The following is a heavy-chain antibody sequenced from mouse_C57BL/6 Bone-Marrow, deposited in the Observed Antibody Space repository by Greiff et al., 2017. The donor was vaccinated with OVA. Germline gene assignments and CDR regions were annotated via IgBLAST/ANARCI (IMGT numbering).Heavy chain of an antibody. CDR2: ISDGGSYT. J-gene: IGHJ3*01. CDR1: GFTFSSYA. Sequence: DVKLVESGGGLVKPGGSLKLSCAASGFTFSSYAMSWVRQTPEKRLEWVATISDGGSYTYYPDNVKGRFTISRDNAKNNLYLQMSHLKSEDTAMYYCARVRSAWFAYWGQGTLVTVSA. CDR3: ARVRSAWFAY. V-gene: IGHV5-4*03.